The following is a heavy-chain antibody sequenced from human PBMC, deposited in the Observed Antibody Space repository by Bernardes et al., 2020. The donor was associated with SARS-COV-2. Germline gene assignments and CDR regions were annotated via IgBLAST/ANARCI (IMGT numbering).Heavy chain of an antibody. D-gene: IGHD3-22*01. CDR3: ARHPVRLYYFDSSGQDF. Sequence: SETLTLTCTVSGGSISRSSYYWGWIRQPPGKGLEWIGSINYSGYTYYNPPLKSRVTTSVDTSKNQFSLKLSSVTAADTAVYYCARHPVRLYYFDSSGQDFWGQGTLVTVSS. CDR1: GGSISRSSYY. CDR2: INYSGYT. J-gene: IGHJ4*02. V-gene: IGHV4-39*01.